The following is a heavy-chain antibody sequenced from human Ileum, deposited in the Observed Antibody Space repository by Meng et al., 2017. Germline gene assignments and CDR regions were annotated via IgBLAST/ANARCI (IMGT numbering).Heavy chain of an antibody. J-gene: IGHJ4*02. D-gene: IGHD3-22*01. CDR1: CDSTIPYYW. CDR2: IYPSGGT. CDR3: ATSGDNSGFYLGY. V-gene: IGHV4-4*02. Sequence: QLQDAGPGRVKPSGTLSLPCPLSCDSTIPYYWWTWVRQSPEKGLEWIGEIYPSGGTNYNPSLTSRVTMSVDKSKKQISLNLSSVTAADTAVYYCATSGDNSGFYLGYWGPGTLVTVSS.